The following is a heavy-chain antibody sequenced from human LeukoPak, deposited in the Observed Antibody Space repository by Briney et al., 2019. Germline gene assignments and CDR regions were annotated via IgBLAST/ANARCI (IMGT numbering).Heavy chain of an antibody. V-gene: IGHV4-34*01. D-gene: IGHD4-4*01. CDR2: INHSGST. CDR3: ARAGAPTTVTSSYYYGMDV. Sequence: PSETLSLTCAVYGGSFSGYYWSWIRQPPGKGLEWIGEINHSGSTNYNPSLKSRVTISVDTSKNQFSLKLSSVTAADTAVYYCARAGAPTTVTSSYYYGMDVGAQGPTVTVSS. CDR1: GGSFSGYY. J-gene: IGHJ6*02.